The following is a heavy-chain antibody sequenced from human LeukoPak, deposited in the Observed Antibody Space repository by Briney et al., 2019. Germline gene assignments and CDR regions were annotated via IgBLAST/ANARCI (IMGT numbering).Heavy chain of an antibody. CDR2: INTNTGNP. D-gene: IGHD4-17*01. V-gene: IGHV7-4-1*02. Sequence: GASVKVSCKTSGYTFIKYAINWVRQAPGQGLEWMGWINTNTGNPTYAQGFTGHFVFSLDTSVSTAYLQINSLATEDTAIYYCARSNNDGDYLGVGFDYWGQGALVTVSS. CDR3: ARSNNDGDYLGVGFDY. J-gene: IGHJ4*02. CDR1: GYTFIKYA.